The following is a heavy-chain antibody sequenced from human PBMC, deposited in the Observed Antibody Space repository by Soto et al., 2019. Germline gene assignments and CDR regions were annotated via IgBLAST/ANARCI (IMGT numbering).Heavy chain of an antibody. J-gene: IGHJ6*02. CDR3: ARDRRYDYVWGSYPNGMDV. CDR2: IYYSGST. Sequence: PSETLSLTCTVSGGSISIGGYYWSCIRQHPGKGLEWIGYIYYSGSTYYNPSLKSRVTISVDTSKNQFSLKLSSVTAADTAVYYCARDRRYDYVWGSYPNGMDVWGQGTTVTVSS. V-gene: IGHV4-31*03. D-gene: IGHD3-16*02. CDR1: GGSISIGGYY.